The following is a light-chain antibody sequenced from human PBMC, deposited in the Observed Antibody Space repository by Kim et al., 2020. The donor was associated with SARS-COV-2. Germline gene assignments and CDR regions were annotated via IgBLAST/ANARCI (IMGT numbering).Light chain of an antibody. Sequence: DIVMTQSPLSLPVTPGEPASISCRSSQSLLHSNENNYLDWYLQKPGQSPQLLIYLGSNRASGVPDRFSGSGSGTNFTLKISRVEAEDVGVYYCMQALQTPLTFGGGTKVDIK. CDR3: MQALQTPLT. J-gene: IGKJ4*01. CDR2: LGS. CDR1: QSLLHSNENNY. V-gene: IGKV2-28*01.